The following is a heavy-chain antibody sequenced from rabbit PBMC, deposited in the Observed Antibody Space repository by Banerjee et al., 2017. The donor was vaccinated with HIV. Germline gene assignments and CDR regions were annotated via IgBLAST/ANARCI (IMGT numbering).Heavy chain of an antibody. J-gene: IGHJ3*01. CDR1: GFTLSSNA. CDR2: IDTGSLYS. V-gene: IGHV1S45*01. Sequence: QEQLVESGGGLVKPGASLTLTCKASGFTLSSNAMCWVRQAPGKVPEWIGCIDTGSLYSYYASWAKGRFTISKTASTTVTRQMTSLTAADTAAYFCARDLGYYCDLWGQGTLVTVS. CDR3: ARDLGYYCDL. D-gene: IGHD4-1*01.